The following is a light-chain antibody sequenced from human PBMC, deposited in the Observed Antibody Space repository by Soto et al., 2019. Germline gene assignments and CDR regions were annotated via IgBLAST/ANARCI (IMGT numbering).Light chain of an antibody. V-gene: IGLV2-14*03. Sequence: QSVLTQPASVSGSPGQSITISCTGTSSDIGGYNYVSWYQHYPGRAPQLIIYGVTNRPSGVSNRFSGSKSGNTASLTISGFQVENEANYYCSSYPSTSPLAVFGPGTKVTVL. J-gene: IGLJ1*01. CDR2: GVT. CDR3: SSYPSTSPLAV. CDR1: SSDIGGYNY.